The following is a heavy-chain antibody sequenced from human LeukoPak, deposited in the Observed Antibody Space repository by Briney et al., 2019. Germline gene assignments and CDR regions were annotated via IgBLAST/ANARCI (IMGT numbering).Heavy chain of an antibody. CDR3: ARRGGGSYYYGMDV. CDR2: VNPNSGNT. V-gene: IGHV1-8*01. Sequence: ASVKVSCKASGYTFTSYDINWVRQATGQGLEWMGWVNPNSGNTGYAQKFQGRVTMTRNTSISTAYMELSSLRSEDTAVYYCARRGGGSYYYGMDVWGQGTTVTVSS. J-gene: IGHJ6*02. D-gene: IGHD4-23*01. CDR1: GYTFTSYD.